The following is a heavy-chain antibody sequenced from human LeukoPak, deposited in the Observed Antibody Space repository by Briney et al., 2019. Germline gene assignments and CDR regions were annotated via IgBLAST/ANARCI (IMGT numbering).Heavy chain of an antibody. CDR2: IYHNGNT. CDR3: ARVRYNYGDSDY. Sequence: SETLSLTCAVSGYSISSGYYWGWIRQPPGKGLEWIGTIYHNGNTYYNPSLKSRVTIPVDTSKNQFSLKLSSVTAADTAVYYCARVRYNYGDSDYWGQGTLVTVSS. V-gene: IGHV4-38-2*01. D-gene: IGHD5-18*01. CDR1: GYSISSGYY. J-gene: IGHJ4*02.